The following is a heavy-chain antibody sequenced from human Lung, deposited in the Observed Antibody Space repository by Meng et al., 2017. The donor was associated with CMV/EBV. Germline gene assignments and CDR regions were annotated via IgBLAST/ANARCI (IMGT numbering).Heavy chain of an antibody. Sequence: ASVKVSCKASGYTFTGYYMHWVRQAPGQGLEWMGWINPNSGGTNYAQKFQGRVTMTRDTSISTAYMELSRLRSDDTAVYYCARELDLQLGYCSGGSCYGRGNWFDPWRQGXLVTVSS. J-gene: IGHJ5*02. CDR2: INPNSGGT. CDR3: ARELDLQLGYCSGGSCYGRGNWFDP. CDR1: GYTFTGYY. D-gene: IGHD2-15*01. V-gene: IGHV1-2*02.